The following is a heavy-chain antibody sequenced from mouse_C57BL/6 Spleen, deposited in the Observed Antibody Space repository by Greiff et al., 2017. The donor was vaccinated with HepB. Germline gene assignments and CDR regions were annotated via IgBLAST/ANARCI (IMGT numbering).Heavy chain of an antibody. CDR2: IDPENGDT. D-gene: IGHD4-1*01. V-gene: IGHV14-4*01. CDR1: GFNIKDDY. CDR3: TRTGTGAMDY. J-gene: IGHJ4*01. Sequence: VQLQQSGAEPVRPGASVKLSCTASGFNIKDDYMHWVKQRPEQGLEWIGWIDPENGDTEYASKFQGKATITADTSSNTAYLQLSSLTSEDTAVYYCTRTGTGAMDYWGQGTSVTVSS.